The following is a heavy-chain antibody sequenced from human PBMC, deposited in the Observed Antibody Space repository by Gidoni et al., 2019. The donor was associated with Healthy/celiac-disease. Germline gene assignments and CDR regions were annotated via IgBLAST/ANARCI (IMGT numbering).Heavy chain of an antibody. CDR2: INHSGST. V-gene: IGHV4-34*01. D-gene: IGHD4-17*01. Sequence: QVQLQQWGAGLFKPSETLSLTCPFYGGSFSVYYWSWIRQPPGKGLEWIGEINHSGSTNYNPSLKSRVTISVDTSKNQCSLKLSSVTAADTAVYYCARGWGTTGTTFLGFDFFGYWGQGTLGTVSS. CDR3: ARGWGTTGTTFLGFDFFGY. CDR1: GGSFSVYY. J-gene: IGHJ4*02.